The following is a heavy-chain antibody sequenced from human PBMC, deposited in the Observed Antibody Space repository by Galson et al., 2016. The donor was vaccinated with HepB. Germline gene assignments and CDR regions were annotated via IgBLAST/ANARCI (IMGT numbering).Heavy chain of an antibody. D-gene: IGHD6-13*01. CDR3: ASGGYSSSWRKWFDP. CDR1: GYTFTSYA. Sequence: SVKVSCKASGYTFTSYAMHWVRQAPGQRLEWMGWINAGNGNTKYSQKFQGRVTITRDTSASTAYMELSSLRAEDTAVYYWASGGYSSSWRKWFDPWGQGTLVTVSS. V-gene: IGHV1-3*01. J-gene: IGHJ5*02. CDR2: INAGNGNT.